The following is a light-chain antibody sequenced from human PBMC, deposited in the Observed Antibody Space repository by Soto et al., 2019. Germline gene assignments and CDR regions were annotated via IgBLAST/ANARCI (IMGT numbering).Light chain of an antibody. CDR2: KAS. V-gene: IGKV1-5*03. CDR3: QQYNSFIWT. CDR1: QSISSW. Sequence: DIQMTQSPSTLSASVGDRVTIICRASQSISSWLAWYQQKPGKAPKLLISKASNLDSGVPSRFSGSGSGTEFNLTISSLQPEDFATYYCQQYNSFIWTFGRGTNVDI. J-gene: IGKJ1*01.